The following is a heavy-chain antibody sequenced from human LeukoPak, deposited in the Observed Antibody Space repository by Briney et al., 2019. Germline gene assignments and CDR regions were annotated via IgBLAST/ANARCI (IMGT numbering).Heavy chain of an antibody. V-gene: IGHV1-46*01. D-gene: IGHD3-22*01. Sequence: ASVKVSCKASGYTFTSYYMHWVRQAPGQGLEWMGIINPSGGSTSYAQKFQGRVTLTRDTSTSTVYMELSSLRSEDTAVCYCARGGPITMIVVVIDDSGYFDYWGQGTLVTVSS. CDR2: INPSGGST. CDR3: ARGGPITMIVVVIDDSGYFDY. J-gene: IGHJ4*02. CDR1: GYTFTSYY.